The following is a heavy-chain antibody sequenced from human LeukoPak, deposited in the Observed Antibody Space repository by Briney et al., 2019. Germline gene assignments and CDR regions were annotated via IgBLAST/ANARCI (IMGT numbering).Heavy chain of an antibody. CDR3: ARGSRSSSNKY. D-gene: IGHD6-13*01. CDR1: GFTFSTYW. Sequence: GGSLRLSCAASGFTFSTYWMTWVRQAPGKGLEWVANIKPDGSEKYYVDSVKGRFTISRDNAKNSLYLQMNSLRVEDTAVYYCARGSRSSSNKYWGQGTLVTVSS. J-gene: IGHJ4*02. V-gene: IGHV3-7*01. CDR2: IKPDGSEK.